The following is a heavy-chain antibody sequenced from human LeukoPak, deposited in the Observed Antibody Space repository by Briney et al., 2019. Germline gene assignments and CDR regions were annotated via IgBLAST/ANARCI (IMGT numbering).Heavy chain of an antibody. J-gene: IGHJ4*02. Sequence: ASVKVSCKASGYTLTSYGISWVRQAPGQGLEWMGRINPNSGGTNYAQKFQGRVTMTRDTSISTAYMELSRLRSDDTAVYYCARAGSNGYFDYWGQGTLVTVSS. CDR2: INPNSGGT. V-gene: IGHV1-2*06. CDR1: GYTLTSYG. CDR3: ARAGSNGYFDY. D-gene: IGHD3-10*01.